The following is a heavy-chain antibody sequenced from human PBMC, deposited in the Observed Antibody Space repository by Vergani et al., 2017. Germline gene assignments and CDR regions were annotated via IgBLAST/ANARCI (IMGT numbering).Heavy chain of an antibody. CDR1: GGSFSGYY. V-gene: IGHV4-34*01. D-gene: IGHD3-10*01. Sequence: QVQLQQWGAGLLKPSETLSLTCAVYGGSFSGYYWSWIRQPPGKGLEWIGEINHSGSTNYNPSLETRVTISGDTSKNQFSQKLNSVTAADTAVYYCGRVANFYGLVSRLLDLWGQGILVTVSS. J-gene: IGHJ5*02. CDR2: INHSGST. CDR3: GRVANFYGLVSRLLDL.